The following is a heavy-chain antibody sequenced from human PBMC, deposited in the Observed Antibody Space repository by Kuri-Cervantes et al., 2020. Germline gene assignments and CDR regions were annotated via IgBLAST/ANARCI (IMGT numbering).Heavy chain of an antibody. CDR3: ARVGDLRYLGWLNYNYGMDV. CDR2: IWYDGTNK. J-gene: IGHJ6*02. CDR1: GFTFGGHG. Sequence: GESLKISCAGSGFTFGGHGFHWVRQAPGGGLEWVALIWYDGTNKYYADSVKGRFTISRDNSKNTLYLQMNSLRVEDTAVFYCARVGDLRYLGWLNYNYGMDVWGQGTTVTVSS. D-gene: IGHD3-16*01. V-gene: IGHV3-30*02.